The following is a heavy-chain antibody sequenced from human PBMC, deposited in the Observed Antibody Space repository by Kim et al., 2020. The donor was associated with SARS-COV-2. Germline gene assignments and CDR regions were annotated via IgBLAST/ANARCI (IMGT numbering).Heavy chain of an antibody. J-gene: IGHJ4*02. CDR2: IYYSGST. CDR3: ASDPVRGAQTTDY. V-gene: IGHV4-39*01. D-gene: IGHD3-10*01. CDR1: GGSINSDNYY. Sequence: SETLSLTCTVSGGSINSDNYYWGWIRQPPGKGLEWIDSIYYSGSTFYNPSLKSRVTISVDTSKSQFSLRLTSVTAADTAIYYCASDPVRGAQTTDYWGQGPLVTVSS.